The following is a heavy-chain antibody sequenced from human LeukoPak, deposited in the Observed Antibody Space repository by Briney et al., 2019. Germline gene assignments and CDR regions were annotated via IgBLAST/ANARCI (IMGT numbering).Heavy chain of an antibody. D-gene: IGHD4-23*01. CDR3: TRAVVSLTLFDY. J-gene: IGHJ4*02. CDR2: IRSKANSYAT. CDR1: GFTFSGSA. Sequence: GGSLRLSCAASGFTFSGSAMHWVRQASGKGLEWVGRIRSKANSYATAYAASVKGRFTISRDDSKNTAYLQMNSLKTEDTAVYYCTRAVVSLTLFDYWGQGTPVTVSS. V-gene: IGHV3-73*01.